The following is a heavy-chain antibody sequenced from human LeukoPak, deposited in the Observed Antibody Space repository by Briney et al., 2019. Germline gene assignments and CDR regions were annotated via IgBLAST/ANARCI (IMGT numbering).Heavy chain of an antibody. CDR1: GFSFSSYT. V-gene: IGHV3-21*06. CDR2: ISSSRTYI. D-gene: IGHD5-18*01. J-gene: IGHJ4*02. Sequence: GGSLRLSCAASGFSFSSYTMNWVRQAPGKGLEWVSSISSSRTYIYYADSVKGRFTVSRDNAENSLSLEMRSLRVEDTAVYYCARESGYSYGSDFDYWGQGTLVTVSS. CDR3: ARESGYSYGSDFDY.